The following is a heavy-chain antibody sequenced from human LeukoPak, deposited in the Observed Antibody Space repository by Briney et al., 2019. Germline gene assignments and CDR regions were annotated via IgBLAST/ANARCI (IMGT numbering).Heavy chain of an antibody. V-gene: IGHV4-39*01. CDR1: GDTVNTRRYY. CDR2: IYHSGST. J-gene: IGHJ4*02. Sequence: SETLSLTCPVSGDTVNTRRYYWGWIRQPPGKGLEWIGSIYHSGSTYYEPSLRSRVTISIDTSRKQFSLNLTSVTTADAALYFCARRDIVKGGFDYWGQGTLATVSS. D-gene: IGHD3-16*02. CDR3: ARRDIVKGGFDY.